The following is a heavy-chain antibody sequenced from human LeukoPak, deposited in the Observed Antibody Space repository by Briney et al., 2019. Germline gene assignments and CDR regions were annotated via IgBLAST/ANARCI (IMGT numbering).Heavy chain of an antibody. J-gene: IGHJ6*03. CDR3: ARGGVNDFWSGYYTGIGDYYHMDV. D-gene: IGHD3-3*01. Sequence: GGSLRLSCAASGFTASSNYMSWVRQAPGKGLEWVSVVYSGGSTYYADSVKGRFTISRDNSKNTLYLQMNSLRAEDTAVYYCARGGVNDFWSGYYTGIGDYYHMDVWGKGTTVTVSS. V-gene: IGHV3-53*01. CDR1: GFTASSNY. CDR2: VYSGGST.